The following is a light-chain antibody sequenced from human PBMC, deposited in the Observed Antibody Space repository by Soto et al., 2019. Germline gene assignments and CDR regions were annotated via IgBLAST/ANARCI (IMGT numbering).Light chain of an antibody. J-gene: IGKJ1*01. Sequence: DIQMTQSPSTLSASVGDRVTISCRASQSIGRNLNWYQQKPGKAPKLLIFTSSSLQSGVPSRFSGSGSGTDFIFTISSLQPEDFATYFCQQSYSTPPTFGQGTKVDIK. V-gene: IGKV1-39*01. CDR2: TSS. CDR1: QSIGRN. CDR3: QQSYSTPPT.